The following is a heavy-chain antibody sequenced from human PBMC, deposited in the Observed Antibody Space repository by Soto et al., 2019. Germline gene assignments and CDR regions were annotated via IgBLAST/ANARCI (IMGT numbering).Heavy chain of an antibody. Sequence: SETLSLTCTVSGGSISTYYWNWIRQPPGKGLEWIGYIYYSGSTNYKPSLKSRVTISVDTSKNQFSLKLSSVTAADTAVYYCAGFRAEEWFDPWGQGTLVTSPQ. CDR3: AGFRAEEWFDP. CDR1: GGSISTYY. V-gene: IGHV4-59*08. CDR2: IYYSGST. D-gene: IGHD3-10*01. J-gene: IGHJ5*02.